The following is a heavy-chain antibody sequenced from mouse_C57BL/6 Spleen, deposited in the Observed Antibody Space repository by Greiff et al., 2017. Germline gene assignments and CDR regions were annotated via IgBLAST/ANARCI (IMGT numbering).Heavy chain of an antibody. V-gene: IGHV14-4*01. CDR1: GFNIKDDY. CDR2: IDPENGDT. J-gene: IGHJ2*01. CDR3: TTGDSSGPCGG. D-gene: IGHD3-2*02. Sequence: DVKLVESGAELVRPGASVKLSCTASGFNIKDDYMHWVKQRPEQGLEWIGWIDPENGDTEYASKFQGKATITADTSSNTAYLQLSSLTSEDTAVYYCTTGDSSGPCGGWGQGTTLTVSS.